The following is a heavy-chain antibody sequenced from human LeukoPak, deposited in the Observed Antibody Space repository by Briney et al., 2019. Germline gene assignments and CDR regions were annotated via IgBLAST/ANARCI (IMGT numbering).Heavy chain of an antibody. CDR1: GGTFSSYA. V-gene: IGHV1-69*13. D-gene: IGHD5-24*01. CDR3: ARLDTEMATIIGAFDI. CDR2: IIPIFGTA. Sequence: GASVKVSCKASGGTFSSYAISWVRQAPGQGLEWMGGIIPIFGTANYAQKFQGRVTITADESTSTAYMELNSLRSDDTAVYYCARLDTEMATIIGAFDIWGQGTMVTVSS. J-gene: IGHJ3*02.